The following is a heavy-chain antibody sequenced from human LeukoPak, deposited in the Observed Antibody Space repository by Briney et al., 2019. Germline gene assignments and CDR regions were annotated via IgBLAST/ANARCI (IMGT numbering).Heavy chain of an antibody. CDR2: ISAYNGNT. V-gene: IGHV1-18*01. CDR3: ARQYCSGGSCYERSYYYYYYYMDV. D-gene: IGHD2-15*01. CDR1: GGTFSSYA. J-gene: IGHJ6*03. Sequence: ASVKVSCKASGGTFSSYAISWVRQAPGQGLEWMGWISAYNGNTNYAQKLQGRVTMTTDTSTSTAYMELRSLRSDDTAVYYCARQYCSGGSCYERSYYYYYYYMDVWGKGTTVTVSS.